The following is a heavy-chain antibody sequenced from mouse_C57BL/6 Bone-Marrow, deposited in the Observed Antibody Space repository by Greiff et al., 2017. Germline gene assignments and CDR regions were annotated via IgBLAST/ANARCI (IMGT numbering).Heavy chain of an antibody. J-gene: IGHJ3*01. V-gene: IGHV3-6*01. Sequence: EVHLVESGPGLVKPSQSLSLTCSVTGYSITSGYYWNWIRQFPGNKLEWMGYISYDGSNNYNPSLKNRISITRDTSKNQFFLKLNSVTTEDTATYYCAREGPGSWFAYWGQGTLVTVSA. CDR1: GYSITSGYY. CDR2: ISYDGSN. CDR3: AREGPGSWFAY.